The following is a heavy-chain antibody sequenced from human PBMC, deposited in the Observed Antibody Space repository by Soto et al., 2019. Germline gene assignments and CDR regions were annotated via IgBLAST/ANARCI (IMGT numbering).Heavy chain of an antibody. J-gene: IGHJ4*02. CDR1: GFTFSSYG. D-gene: IGHD6-19*01. CDR2: IWYDGSNK. Sequence: GGSLRLSCAASGFTFSSYGMHWVRQAPGKGLEWVAVIWYDGSNKYYADSVKGRFTISRDNSKNTLYLQMNSLRAEDTAVYYCARATPGIAVAGPFDYWRQGTLVTVSS. V-gene: IGHV3-33*01. CDR3: ARATPGIAVAGPFDY.